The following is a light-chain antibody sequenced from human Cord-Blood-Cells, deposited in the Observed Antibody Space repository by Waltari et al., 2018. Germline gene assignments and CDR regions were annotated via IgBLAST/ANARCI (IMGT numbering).Light chain of an antibody. CDR1: SSDVGGYNY. J-gene: IGLJ1*01. CDR2: DVS. Sequence: QSALTQPASVSGSPGQSITISCTRTSSDVGGYNYVSWYQQHPDKAPKLMIHDVSNRPSGVSNRFSGSKSGNTASLTISGLQAENEADYYGSSYTSSSTLGVFGTGTKVTVL. CDR3: SSYTSSSTLGV. V-gene: IGLV2-14*01.